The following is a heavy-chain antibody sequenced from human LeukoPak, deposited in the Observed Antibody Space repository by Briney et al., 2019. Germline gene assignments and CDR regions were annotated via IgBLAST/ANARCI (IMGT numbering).Heavy chain of an antibody. CDR2: INHSGTT. V-gene: IGHV4-34*01. D-gene: IGHD3-3*01. J-gene: IGHJ4*02. CDR3: ARVSLRFLEPFDY. Sequence: SETLSLTCSVYGGSINGYYWSWIRHPPGTGQERIGEINHSGTTNYNPSLKSRVPMSLDTSKNQFSLRLNSVTAADTAVYYCARVSLRFLEPFDYWGQGTLVTVSS. CDR1: GGSINGYY.